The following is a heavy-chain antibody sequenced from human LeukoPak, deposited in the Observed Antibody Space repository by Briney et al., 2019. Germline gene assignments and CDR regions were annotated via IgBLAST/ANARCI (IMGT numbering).Heavy chain of an antibody. CDR1: GFTFSNAW. V-gene: IGHV3-15*07. CDR3: TTDSQYYDIMTGYSV. CDR2: IKSKTDGGTT. Sequence: PGGSLRLSCAASGFTFSNAWMNWVRQAPGKGLEWVGRIKSKTDGGTTDYAAPVKGRFTISRDDSKNTLYLQMNSLKTEDTAVYYCTTDSQYYDIMTGYSVWGQGTLVTVSS. D-gene: IGHD3-9*01. J-gene: IGHJ4*02.